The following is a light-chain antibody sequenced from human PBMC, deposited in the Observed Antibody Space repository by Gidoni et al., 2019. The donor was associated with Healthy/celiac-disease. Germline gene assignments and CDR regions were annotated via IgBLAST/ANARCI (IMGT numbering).Light chain of an antibody. Sequence: EIVMTQSPATLSVSPGERATLSCRASQSVSSNLAWYQQKPGQAPRLLIYGASTRATGIPARFSGSGSGTEFTLTISSLQSEDFAVYYCQQYNNWPQVYTFXQXTKLXIK. J-gene: IGKJ2*01. CDR3: QQYNNWPQVYT. V-gene: IGKV3-15*01. CDR1: QSVSSN. CDR2: GAS.